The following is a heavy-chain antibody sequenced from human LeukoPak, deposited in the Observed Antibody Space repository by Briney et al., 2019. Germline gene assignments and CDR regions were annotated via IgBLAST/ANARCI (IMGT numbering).Heavy chain of an antibody. CDR1: GGSISSSSYY. D-gene: IGHD2-8*02. V-gene: IGHV4-39*01. CDR3: ARHFPGRYCTGGVCFNRYYYYYYMDV. CDR2: IYYSGST. Sequence: SETLSLTCTVSGGSISSSSYYWGWIRQPPGKGREWIGSIYYSGSTYYNPSLKSRVTISVDTSKNQFSLKLSSVTAADTAVYYCARHFPGRYCTGGVCFNRYYYYYYMDVWGKGTTVTVSS. J-gene: IGHJ6*03.